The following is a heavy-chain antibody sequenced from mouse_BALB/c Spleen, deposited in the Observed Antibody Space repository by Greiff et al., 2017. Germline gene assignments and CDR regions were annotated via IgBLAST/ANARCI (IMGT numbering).Heavy chain of an antibody. CDR3: ARGHYYGSLDY. V-gene: IGHV3-6*02. CDR1: GYSITSGYY. J-gene: IGHJ2*01. Sequence: VQLKESGPGLVKPSQSLSLTCSVTGYSITSGYYWNWIRQFPGNKLEWMGYISYDGSNNYNPSLKNRISITRDTSKNQFFLKLNSVTTEDTATYYCARGHYYGSLDYWGQGTTLTVSS. CDR2: ISYDGSN. D-gene: IGHD1-1*01.